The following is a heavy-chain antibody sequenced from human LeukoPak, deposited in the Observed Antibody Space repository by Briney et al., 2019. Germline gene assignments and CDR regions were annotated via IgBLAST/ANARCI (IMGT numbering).Heavy chain of an antibody. J-gene: IGHJ4*02. CDR2: IYSGGST. D-gene: IGHD3-22*01. CDR3: STTYYYDSSEGY. CDR1: GFTVSSNY. Sequence: GGSLRLSCAASGFTVSSNYMSWVRQAPGKGLEWVSVIYSGGSTYYADSVKGRFTISRDNSKNTLYLQMNSLRAEDRAVYYCSTTYYYDSSEGYWGQGTLVTVSS. V-gene: IGHV3-53*01.